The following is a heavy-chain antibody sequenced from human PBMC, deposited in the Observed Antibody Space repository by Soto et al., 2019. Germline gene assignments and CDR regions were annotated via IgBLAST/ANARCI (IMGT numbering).Heavy chain of an antibody. CDR1: GGSISSYY. CDR2: IYYSGST. D-gene: IGHD3-22*01. Sequence: SETLSLTCTVSGGSISSYYWSWIRQPPGKGLEWIGYIYYSGSTNYNPSLKSRVTISVDTSKNQFSLKLSSVTAADTAVYYCARSYYYDSSGYQRYYFDYWGQGTLVTVSS. V-gene: IGHV4-59*01. J-gene: IGHJ4*02. CDR3: ARSYYYDSSGYQRYYFDY.